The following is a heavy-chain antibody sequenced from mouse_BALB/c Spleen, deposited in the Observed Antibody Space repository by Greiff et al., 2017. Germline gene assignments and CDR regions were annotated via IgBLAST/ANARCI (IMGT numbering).Heavy chain of an antibody. CDR2: INPNNGDT. J-gene: IGHJ4*01. V-gene: IGHV1-42*01. Sequence: EVKLMESGAELMKPGASVKISCKATGYTFSSYWIEWVKQRPGHGLEWIGEINPNNGDTFYNQKFKGKATLTVDKSSSTAYMQLNSLTSEDSAVYYCARRNGGIYYAMDYWGQGTSVTVSS. CDR3: ARRNGGIYYAMDY. CDR1: GYTFSSYW. D-gene: IGHD1-1*02.